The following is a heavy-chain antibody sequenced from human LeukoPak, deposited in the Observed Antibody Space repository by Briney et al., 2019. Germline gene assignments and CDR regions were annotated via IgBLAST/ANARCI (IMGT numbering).Heavy chain of an antibody. CDR1: GYTFTGYH. V-gene: IGHV1-2*02. J-gene: IGHJ4*02. Sequence: ASVKVSCKASGYTFTGYHMHWVRQAPGQGLEWMGWVNSNTGGTHYAQKFEGRVTMTRDTSISTAYMELSRLKFDDTAVYYCARGYCSGGSCYHFESWGQGTLVTVSS. CDR3: ARGYCSGGSCYHFES. D-gene: IGHD2-15*01. CDR2: VNSNTGGT.